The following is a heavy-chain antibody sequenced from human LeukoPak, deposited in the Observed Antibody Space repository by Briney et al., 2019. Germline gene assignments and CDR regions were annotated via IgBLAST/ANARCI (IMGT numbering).Heavy chain of an antibody. CDR3: AIFPTIFGVVRYMDV. CDR2: IRSKVYSYTT. D-gene: IGHD3-3*01. CDR1: GFTFSDHY. Sequence: GGSLRLSCAASGFTFSDHYMDWVRQAPGKGLEWVGRIRSKVYSYTTEYAASVKGRFTISRDDSKNSLYLQMNSLKTEDTAVYYCAIFPTIFGVVRYMDVWGKGTTVTVSS. V-gene: IGHV3-72*01. J-gene: IGHJ6*03.